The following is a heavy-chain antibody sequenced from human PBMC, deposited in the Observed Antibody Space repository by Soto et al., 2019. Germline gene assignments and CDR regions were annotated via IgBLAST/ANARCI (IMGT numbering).Heavy chain of an antibody. V-gene: IGHV3-33*01. CDR1: GFTFSNYG. D-gene: IGHD3-3*01. Sequence: QVQLVESGGGVVQPGRSLRLSCAASGFTFSNYGMHWVRQAPGKGLGWVALMRNDASNVHYGDSVEGRFTISRDNSNNTVFFQMASPRGEYTGVNFSARPSPLFLSCGFDVWGQGTTVTVSS. CDR3: ARPSPLFLSCGFDV. J-gene: IGHJ6*02. CDR2: MRNDASNV.